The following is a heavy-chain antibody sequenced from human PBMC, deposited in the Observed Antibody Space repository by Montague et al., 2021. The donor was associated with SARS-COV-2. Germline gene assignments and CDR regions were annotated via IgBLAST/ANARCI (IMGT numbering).Heavy chain of an antibody. V-gene: IGHV4-59*11. J-gene: IGHJ4*02. Sequence: SETLSLTCTVSGGSISSHYWSWIRQPPGTGLEWIGYIYYSGSTNYNPSLKSRVTISVDTSKNQFSLKLSSVTAADTAVYYCARVFPRWLQFDPYFDYWGQGTLVTVSS. CDR3: ARVFPRWLQFDPYFDY. D-gene: IGHD5-24*01. CDR2: IYYSGST. CDR1: GGSISSHY.